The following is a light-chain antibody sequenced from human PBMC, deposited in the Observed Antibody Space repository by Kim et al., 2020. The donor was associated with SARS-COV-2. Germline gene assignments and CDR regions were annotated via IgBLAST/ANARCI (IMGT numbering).Light chain of an antibody. V-gene: IGLV2-14*01. J-gene: IGLJ3*02. CDR2: DVS. Sequence: QSALTQPASVSGSPGQSITISCTGTSSDVGGYNYVSWCQQHPGKAPKLMIYDVSKRPSGVSNRFSGSKSGNTASLTISGLQAEDEADYYCSSYTSSSTRVFGGGTQLTVL. CDR3: SSYTSSSTRV. CDR1: SSDVGGYNY.